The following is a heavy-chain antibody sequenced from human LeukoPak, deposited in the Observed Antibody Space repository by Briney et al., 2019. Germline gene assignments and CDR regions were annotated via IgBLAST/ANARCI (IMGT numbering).Heavy chain of an antibody. J-gene: IGHJ1*01. V-gene: IGHV4-38-2*02. D-gene: IGHD5-18*01. Sequence: SETLSLTCTVSGYSISSGYYWGWIRQPPGKGLEWIGSIYYSGNTYYNASLKSQVSISIDTSKNQFSLRLTSVTAADTAVYYCARGEVTKYFQHWGQGTLVTVSS. CDR1: GYSISSGYY. CDR2: IYYSGNT. CDR3: ARGEVTKYFQH.